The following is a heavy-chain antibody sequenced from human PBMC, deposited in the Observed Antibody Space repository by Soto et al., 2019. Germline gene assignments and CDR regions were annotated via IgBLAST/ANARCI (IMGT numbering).Heavy chain of an antibody. CDR3: ARVVAATRGRTGWFDP. CDR2: INHSGST. Sequence: QVQLQQWGAGLLKPSETLSLTCAVYGGSFSGYYWSWIRQPPGKGLEWIGEINHSGSTNYNPSLKRRVTISVDTSKNQFSLKLSSVTAADTAVYYCARVVAATRGRTGWFDPWGQGTLVTVSS. V-gene: IGHV4-34*01. J-gene: IGHJ5*02. D-gene: IGHD2-15*01. CDR1: GGSFSGYY.